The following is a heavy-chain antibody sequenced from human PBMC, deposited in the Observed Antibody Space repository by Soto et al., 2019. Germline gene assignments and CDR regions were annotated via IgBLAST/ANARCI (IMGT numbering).Heavy chain of an antibody. J-gene: IGHJ4*02. V-gene: IGHV3-23*01. CDR2: ISGSGGST. CDR1: GFTFSSYA. D-gene: IGHD3-3*01. Sequence: PGGSPRLSCAASGFTFSSYAMSWVRQAPGKGLEWVSAISGSGGSTYYADSVKGRFTISRDNFKDTLFLQMNSLRAEDTAVYYCAKAPPTYDFPYYFDSWGQGTLVTVSS. CDR3: AKAPPTYDFPYYFDS.